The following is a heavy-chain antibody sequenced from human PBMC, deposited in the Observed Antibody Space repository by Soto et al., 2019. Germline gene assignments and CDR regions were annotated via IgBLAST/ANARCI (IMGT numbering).Heavy chain of an antibody. CDR1: GYTFIRYG. D-gene: IGHD6-13*01. V-gene: IGHV1-18*01. Sequence: ASVKVSCKASGYTFIRYGITWVRQAPGQGLEWLGWIRPYNDYTIYAQKLQGRVTLTTDTSTSTVYMELRSLRSDDTAVYYCASHRRDSSSWYLNAFDIWGQGTMVTVSS. CDR3: ASHRRDSSSWYLNAFDI. CDR2: IRPYNDYT. J-gene: IGHJ3*02.